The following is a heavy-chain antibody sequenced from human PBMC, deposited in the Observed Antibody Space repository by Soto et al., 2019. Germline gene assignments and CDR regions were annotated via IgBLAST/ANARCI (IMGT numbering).Heavy chain of an antibody. CDR1: GFTFSSYA. CDR2: ISGSGGST. V-gene: IGHV3-23*01. CDR3: AKVRYCSSTSCFSSDY. Sequence: EVQLLESGGGLVQPGGSLRLSCAASGFTFSSYAMSWVRQAPGKGLEWVSAISGSGGSTYYADSVKGRFTISRENSKNTRYLQMNSLRAEDTAVYYCAKVRYCSSTSCFSSDYWGQGTLVTVSS. D-gene: IGHD2-2*01. J-gene: IGHJ4*02.